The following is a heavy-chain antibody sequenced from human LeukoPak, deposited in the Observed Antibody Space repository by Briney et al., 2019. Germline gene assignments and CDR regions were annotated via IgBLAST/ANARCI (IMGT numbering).Heavy chain of an antibody. CDR2: ISSNGGST. CDR1: GFTFSNYW. Sequence: PGGSLRLSCAASGFTFSNYWMHWVRQAPGKGLEYVSAISSNGGSTYYANSVKGRFTISRDNSKNTLYLQMGSLRAEDMAVYYCAREVLSSSKGETWFDPWGQGTLVTVSS. D-gene: IGHD6-6*01. CDR3: AREVLSSSKGETWFDP. J-gene: IGHJ5*02. V-gene: IGHV3-64*01.